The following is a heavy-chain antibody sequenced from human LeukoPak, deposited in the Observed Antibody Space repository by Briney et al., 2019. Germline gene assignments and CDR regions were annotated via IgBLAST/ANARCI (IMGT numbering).Heavy chain of an antibody. CDR2: ISYDGSNK. D-gene: IGHD1-14*01. CDR1: GFTFSSYA. J-gene: IGHJ4*02. CDR3: ARGSYNNFWSSMDY. V-gene: IGHV3-30-3*01. Sequence: QPGGSLRLSCAASGFTFSSYAMHWVRQAPGKGLEWVAVISYDGSNKYYADSVKGRFTISRDNSKNTLYLQMNSLRAEDTALYYCARGSYNNFWSSMDYWGQGTLVTVSS.